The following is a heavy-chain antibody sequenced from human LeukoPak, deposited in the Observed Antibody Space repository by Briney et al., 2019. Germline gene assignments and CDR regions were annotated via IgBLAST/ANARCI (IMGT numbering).Heavy chain of an antibody. CDR3: ARSNCSGGSCYRFDY. J-gene: IGHJ4*02. D-gene: IGHD2-15*01. CDR1: GGSISSYY. V-gene: IGHV4-30-4*01. CDR2: IYYSGST. Sequence: SETLSLTCTVSGGSISSYYWSWIRQPPGKGLEWIGYIYYSGSTYYNPSLKSRVTISVDTSKNQFSLKLSSVTAADTAVYYCARSNCSGGSCYRFDYWGQGTLVTVSS.